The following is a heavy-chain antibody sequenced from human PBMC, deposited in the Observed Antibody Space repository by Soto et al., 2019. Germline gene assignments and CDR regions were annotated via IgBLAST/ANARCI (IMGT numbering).Heavy chain of an antibody. D-gene: IGHD3-22*01. CDR1: GGSILDSTYY. J-gene: IGHJ5*02. CDR2: IFYSGGT. Sequence: PSETLSLTCTVSGGSILDSTYYWAWIRQSPGKGLEWIGTIFYSGGTFYTPSLKSRVTMSVDTSNNQFSLKLGSVTAADTAVYYCARQASGYYYGWFDPWGQGTLVTVSS. CDR3: ARQASGYYYGWFDP. V-gene: IGHV4-39*01.